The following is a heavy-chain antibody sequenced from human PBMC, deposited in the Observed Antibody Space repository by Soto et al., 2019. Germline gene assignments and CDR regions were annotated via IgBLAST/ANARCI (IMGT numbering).Heavy chain of an antibody. D-gene: IGHD3-16*01. CDR2: INPSGGST. V-gene: IGHV1-46*01. CDR1: GYTFTSSY. Sequence: QVQLVQSGAEVKKPGASVKVSCKASGYTFTSSYMHWVRQAPGQGLEWMGIINPSGGSTSYAQKFQGRVTMTRDTSTSTVYMELSSLRSEDTAVYYCARDLDFGYYYYGMDVWGQGTTVTVSS. CDR3: ARDLDFGYYYYGMDV. J-gene: IGHJ6*02.